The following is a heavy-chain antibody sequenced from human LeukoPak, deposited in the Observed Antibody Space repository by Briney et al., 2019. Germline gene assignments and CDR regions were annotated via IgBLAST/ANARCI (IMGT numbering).Heavy chain of an antibody. J-gene: IGHJ4*02. Sequence: PGXSLRLSCAASGFTVSSNYMSWVRQAPGKGLEWVSVIYSGGSTYYADSGEGRFTISRDNSKNKLYLQMNSLRAEDTAVYYCARGNWGHGSFDYWGQGTLVTVSS. CDR2: IYSGGST. D-gene: IGHD7-27*01. V-gene: IGHV3-66*02. CDR3: ARGNWGHGSFDY. CDR1: GFTVSSNY.